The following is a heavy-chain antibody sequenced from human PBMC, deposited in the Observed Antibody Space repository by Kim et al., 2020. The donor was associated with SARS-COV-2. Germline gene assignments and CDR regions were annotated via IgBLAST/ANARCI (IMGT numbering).Heavy chain of an antibody. CDR1: GFTFSSYA. CDR3: AKGTGNSGYYFDY. D-gene: IGHD6-25*01. V-gene: IGHV3-23*01. Sequence: GGSLRLSCAASGFTFSSYAMHWVRQAPGKGLEWVSAITGGGTTYYADSVKGRFTVSKDNSKNTLYLEMKSLRVDDTAVDYCAKGTGNSGYYFDYWGQGTLVTVSS. CDR2: ITGGGTT. J-gene: IGHJ4*02.